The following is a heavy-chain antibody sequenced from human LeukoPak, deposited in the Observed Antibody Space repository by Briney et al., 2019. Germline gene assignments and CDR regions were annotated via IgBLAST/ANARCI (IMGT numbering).Heavy chain of an antibody. V-gene: IGHV3-23*01. CDR3: AKAQRWLQLRYFDY. J-gene: IGHJ4*02. D-gene: IGHD5-24*01. Sequence: PGGSLRLSCAASGFTFSSYAMSWVRQAPGKGLEWVSAISGSGGSTYYADSVKGRFTISRDNSKNTLYLQMDSLRAEDTAVYYCAKAQRWLQLRYFDYWGQGTLVTVSS. CDR2: ISGSGGST. CDR1: GFTFSSYA.